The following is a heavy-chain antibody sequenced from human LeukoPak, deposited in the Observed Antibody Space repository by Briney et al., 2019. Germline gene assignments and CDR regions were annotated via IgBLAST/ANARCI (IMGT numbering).Heavy chain of an antibody. J-gene: IGHJ4*02. CDR2: ISAYNGNT. V-gene: IGHV1-18*01. Sequence: ASVKVSCKASGYTFTSYGISWVRQAPGQGLEWMGWISAYNGNTNYAQKLQGRVTVTTGTSTSTAYMELRSLRSDDTAVYYCARVCTGGSCFDYWGQGTLVTVSS. D-gene: IGHD2-15*01. CDR1: GYTFTSYG. CDR3: ARVCTGGSCFDY.